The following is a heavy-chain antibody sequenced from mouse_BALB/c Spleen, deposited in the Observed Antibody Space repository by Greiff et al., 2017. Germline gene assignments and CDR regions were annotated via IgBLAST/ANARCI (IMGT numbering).Heavy chain of an antibody. CDR3: AREGNLITTPFAY. D-gene: IGHD1-1*01. Sequence: EVKLQQSGPELVKPGASVKISCKASGYTFTDYNMHWVKQSHGKSLEWIGYIYPYNGGTGYNQKFKSKATLTVDNSSSTAYMELRSLTSEDSAVYYCAREGNLITTPFAYWGQGTLVTVSA. V-gene: IGHV1S29*02. J-gene: IGHJ3*01. CDR1: GYTFTDYN. CDR2: IYPYNGGT.